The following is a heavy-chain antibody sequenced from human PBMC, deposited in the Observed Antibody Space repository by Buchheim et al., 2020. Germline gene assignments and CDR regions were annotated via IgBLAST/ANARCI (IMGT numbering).Heavy chain of an antibody. Sequence: QVQLQQWGAGLLKPSETLSLTCAVYGGSFSGYYWSWIRQPPGKGLEWIGEINHSGSTNYNPSLKSRVTISVDTSKNQFSLKLTSMTAADTAVYYCARDRAGDYDIMTGTYFYGMDVWGQGTT. D-gene: IGHD3-9*01. CDR2: INHSGST. CDR3: ARDRAGDYDIMTGTYFYGMDV. CDR1: GGSFSGYY. J-gene: IGHJ6*02. V-gene: IGHV4-34*01.